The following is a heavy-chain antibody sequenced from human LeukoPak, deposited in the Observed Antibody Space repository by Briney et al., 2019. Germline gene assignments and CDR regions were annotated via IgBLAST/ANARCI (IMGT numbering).Heavy chain of an antibody. D-gene: IGHD3-10*01. CDR3: AGRSRGVIINWFDP. CDR2: ISGSGGST. CDR1: GFTFSSNV. Sequence: PGGSLRLSCAASGFTFSSNVMSWVRQAPGKGLEWVSGISGSGGSTYYADSVKGRFTISRDNSKNTMYLQMNSLRADDTAVYYCAGRSRGVIINWFDPWGQGTLVTVSS. V-gene: IGHV3-23*01. J-gene: IGHJ5*02.